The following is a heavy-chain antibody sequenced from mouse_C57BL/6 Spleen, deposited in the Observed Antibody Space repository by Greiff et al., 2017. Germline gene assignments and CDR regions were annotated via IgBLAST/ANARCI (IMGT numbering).Heavy chain of an antibody. CDR2: ISYDGSN. J-gene: IGHJ3*01. Sequence: EVKLMESGPGLVKPSPSLSLSCSVTGYSITSGYFWNWIRQFPGNKLEWMGYISYDGSNNYNPSLKNRISITRDTSKNQFFLKLNSVTTEDTATYYCARGAEGFAYWGQGTLVTVSA. CDR3: ARGAEGFAY. V-gene: IGHV3-6*01. CDR1: GYSITSGYF.